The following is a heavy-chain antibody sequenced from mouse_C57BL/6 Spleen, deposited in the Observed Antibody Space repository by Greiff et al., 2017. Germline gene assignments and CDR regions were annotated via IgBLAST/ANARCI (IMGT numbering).Heavy chain of an antibody. CDR1: GYAFTNYL. D-gene: IGHD1-1*01. CDR2: INPGSGGT. V-gene: IGHV1-54*01. CDR3: ARGGGSSYGDYAMDY. Sequence: QESGAELVRPGTSVKVSCKASGYAFTNYLIEWVKQRPGQGLEWIGVINPGSGGTNYNEKFKGKATLTADKSSSTAYMQLSSLTSEDSAVYFCARGGGSSYGDYAMDYWGQGASVTVST. J-gene: IGHJ4*01.